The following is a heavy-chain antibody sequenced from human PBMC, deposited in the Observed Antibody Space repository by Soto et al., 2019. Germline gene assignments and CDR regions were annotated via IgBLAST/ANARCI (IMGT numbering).Heavy chain of an antibody. Sequence: LETLSLTCTVSGGSISSYYWSWIRQPPGKGLEWIGYIYYSGSTNYNPSLKSRVTISVDTSKNQFSLKLSSVTAADTAVYYCARGENYDFWSGYYSINWFDPWGQGTLVTVSS. CDR3: ARGENYDFWSGYYSINWFDP. J-gene: IGHJ5*02. CDR2: IYYSGST. CDR1: GGSISSYY. V-gene: IGHV4-59*01. D-gene: IGHD3-3*01.